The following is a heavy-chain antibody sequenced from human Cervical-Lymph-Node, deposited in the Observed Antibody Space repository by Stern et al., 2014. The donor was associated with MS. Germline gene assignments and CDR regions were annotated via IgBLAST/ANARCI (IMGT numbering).Heavy chain of an antibody. CDR3: AREITVTTSHWFDP. CDR2: INDSGKT. J-gene: IGHJ5*02. CDR1: GGSLSTTNFL. D-gene: IGHD4-17*01. Sequence: QLVESGPGLVKPSETLSLTCTVSGGSLSTTNFLGWIRQPPGKGLEWIGSINDSGKTYYNPSLKSRVTISVDTSKSQFSLKVTSVTAADTAVYYCAREITVTTSHWFDPWGQGTLVTVSS. V-gene: IGHV4-39*02.